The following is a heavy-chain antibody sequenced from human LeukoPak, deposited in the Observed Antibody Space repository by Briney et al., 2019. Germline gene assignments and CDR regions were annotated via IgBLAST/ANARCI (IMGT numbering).Heavy chain of an antibody. V-gene: IGHV3-53*01. J-gene: IGHJ6*02. CDR3: ASSILTGYFSYYYYGMDV. CDR1: GFTVSSNY. Sequence: GGSLRLSCAASGFTVSSNYMSWVRQAPGKGLEWVSVIYSGGSTYYADSVKGRFTISRDNSKNTLYLQMNSLRAEDTAVYYCASSILTGYFSYYYYGMDVWGQGTTVTVSS. CDR2: IYSGGST. D-gene: IGHD3-9*01.